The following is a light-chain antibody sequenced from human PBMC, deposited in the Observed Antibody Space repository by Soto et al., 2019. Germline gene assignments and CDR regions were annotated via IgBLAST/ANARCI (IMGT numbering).Light chain of an antibody. J-gene: IGLJ1*01. CDR2: DDN. V-gene: IGLV1-51*01. Sequence: QSVLTQPPSVSGAPGQRVTISCTGSSSNIGAGYAVHWYQQLPGAVPRLVIYDDNKRPSGIPDRFSGSKSGTSATLGITGFQTGDEADYYCGSWDSSLSAYVFGTGTKVTVL. CDR3: GSWDSSLSAYV. CDR1: SSNIGAGY.